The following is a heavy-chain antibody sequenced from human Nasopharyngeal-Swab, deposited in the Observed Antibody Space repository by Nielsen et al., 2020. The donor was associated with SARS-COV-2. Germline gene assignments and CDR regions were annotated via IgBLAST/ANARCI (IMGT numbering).Heavy chain of an antibody. Sequence: SETLSLTCTVSGGSISSSSYYWGWIRQPPGKGLEWIGSIYYSGSTYHNPSLKSRVTISVDTSKNQFSLKLSSVTAADTAVYYCARERGRGGIWNYYYYYMDVWGKGTTVTVSS. D-gene: IGHD3-10*01. V-gene: IGHV4-39*07. J-gene: IGHJ6*03. CDR3: ARERGRGGIWNYYYYYMDV. CDR1: GGSISSSSYY. CDR2: IYYSGST.